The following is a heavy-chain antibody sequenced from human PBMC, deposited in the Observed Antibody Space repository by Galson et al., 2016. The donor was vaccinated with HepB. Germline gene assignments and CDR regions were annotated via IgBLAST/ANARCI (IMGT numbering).Heavy chain of an antibody. D-gene: IGHD6-13*01. CDR3: ARGEGSWYYFDY. CDR2: IYDSGTT. J-gene: IGHJ4*02. V-gene: IGHV4-61*01. CDR1: GGSVTSDSYY. Sequence: SETLSLTCTVSGGSVTSDSYYWTWIRQTPGKGLEWIGYIYDSGTTVYNPSLRGRVSISIDPSRNQISLRLNTVTGADTAIYYCARGEGSWYYFDYWGQGTLVTASS.